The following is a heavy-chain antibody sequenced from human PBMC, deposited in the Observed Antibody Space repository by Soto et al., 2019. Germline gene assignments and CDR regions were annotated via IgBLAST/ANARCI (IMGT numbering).Heavy chain of an antibody. D-gene: IGHD6-19*01. CDR2: TYYRSKWYN. CDR1: GDSVSSNSAA. CDR3: ARGRWLAPYYYYYGMDV. Sequence: SQTLSLTCAISGDSVSSNSAAWNWIRQSPSRGLEWLGRTYYRSKWYNDYAVSVKSRITINPDTSKNQFSLQLNSVTPEDTAVYYCARGRWLAPYYYYYGMDVWGQGTTVTVSS. J-gene: IGHJ6*02. V-gene: IGHV6-1*01.